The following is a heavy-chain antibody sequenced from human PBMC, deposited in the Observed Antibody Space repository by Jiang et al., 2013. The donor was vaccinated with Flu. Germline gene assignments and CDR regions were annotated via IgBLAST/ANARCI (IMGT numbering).Heavy chain of an antibody. D-gene: IGHD4-17*01. CDR3: ASHPRGSYGDFTD. J-gene: IGHJ4*02. V-gene: IGHV4-39*01. CDR1: GGSISSSSYY. CDR2: IYYSGST. Sequence: GSGLVKPSETLSLTCTVSGGSISSSSYYWGWIRQPPGKGLEWIGSIYYSGSTYYNPSLKRRVTISVDTSKNQFSLKLSSVTAADTAVYYCASHPRGSYGDFTDWGQGTLVTVSS.